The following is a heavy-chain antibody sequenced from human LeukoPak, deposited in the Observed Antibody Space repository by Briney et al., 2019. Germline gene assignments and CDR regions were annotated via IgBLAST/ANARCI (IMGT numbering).Heavy chain of an antibody. V-gene: IGHV3-43*02. CDR1: GFTFDDYA. D-gene: IGHD6-19*01. Sequence: GGSLRLSWAASGFTFDDYAMHWVRQAPGKGLEGVSLNSGDGGNTYYAVSVKRRFTISRDNSKNSLYLQMNSLRTDDTALYYCAKAHTIRRVSGWYPDYWGQGTLVTVSS. CDR2: NSGDGGNT. J-gene: IGHJ4*02. CDR3: AKAHTIRRVSGWYPDY.